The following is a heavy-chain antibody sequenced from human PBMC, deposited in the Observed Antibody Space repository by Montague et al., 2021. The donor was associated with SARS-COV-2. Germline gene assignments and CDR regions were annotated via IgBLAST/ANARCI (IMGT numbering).Heavy chain of an antibody. CDR1: GFTFRNYA. D-gene: IGHD1-14*01. V-gene: IGHV3-23*03. CDR3: ARGPVSDAFDV. Sequence: SLRLSCAVSGFTFRNYAMSWVRQAPGNGLEWVSFIYGGGTYIYYADSVKGRFTISRDDSENALYLQMSSLRAEDTAVYYCARGPVSDAFDVWGQGTMVTVSS. CDR2: IYGGGTYI. J-gene: IGHJ3*01.